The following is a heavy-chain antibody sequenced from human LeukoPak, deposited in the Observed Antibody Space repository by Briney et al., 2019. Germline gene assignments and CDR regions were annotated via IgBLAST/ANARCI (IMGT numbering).Heavy chain of an antibody. V-gene: IGHV1-18*01. D-gene: IGHD3-9*01. CDR1: GYTFTSYG. CDR3: ARGQGYDILTGYLY. CDR2: ISAYSGNT. Sequence: ASVKVSCKASGYTFTSYGISWVRQAPGQGLEWMGWISAYSGNTNYAQKLQGSVTMTTDTSTSTAYMELRSLRSDDTAVYYCARGQGYDILTGYLYWGQGTLVTVSS. J-gene: IGHJ4*02.